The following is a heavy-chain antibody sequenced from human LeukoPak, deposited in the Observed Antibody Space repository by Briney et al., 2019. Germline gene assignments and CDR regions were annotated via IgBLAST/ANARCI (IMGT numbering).Heavy chain of an antibody. CDR3: AKGGRPMDV. Sequence: GGSLRLSCAASGFTFNNYAMSWVRQAPGKGLEWVSAISGSGRSDIYYTDSVKGRFTISRDNSKNTLYLQMNSLRAEDTAVYYCAKGGRPMDVWGKGTTVTVSS. J-gene: IGHJ6*04. CDR2: ISGSGRSDI. V-gene: IGHV3-23*01. CDR1: GFTFNNYA.